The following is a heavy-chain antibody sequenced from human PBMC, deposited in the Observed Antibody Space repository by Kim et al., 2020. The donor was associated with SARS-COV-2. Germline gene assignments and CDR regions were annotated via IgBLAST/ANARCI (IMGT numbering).Heavy chain of an antibody. D-gene: IGHD4-17*01. Sequence: YNPPLRSRVTMSVDTSKNQFSLKLSSVTAADTAVYYCASTIDDYGEPVDYWGQGTLVTVSS. V-gene: IGHV4-4*07. CDR3: ASTIDDYGEPVDY. J-gene: IGHJ4*02.